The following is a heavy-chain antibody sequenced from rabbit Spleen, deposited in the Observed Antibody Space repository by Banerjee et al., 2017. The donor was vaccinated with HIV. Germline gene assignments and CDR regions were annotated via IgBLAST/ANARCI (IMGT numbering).Heavy chain of an antibody. J-gene: IGHJ6*01. V-gene: IGHV1S40*01. CDR2: IAGSSSGFT. CDR3: ARDTGSSFSSYGMDL. CDR1: GFSFSSSYY. Sequence: QSLEESGGGLVKPGGSLALTCKASGFSFSSSYYICWVRQAPGKGLEWISCIAGSSSGFTYSATWAKGRFTISKTSSTTVTLQMTSLTAADTATYFCARDTGSSFSSYGMDLWGQGTLVTVS. D-gene: IGHD8-1*01.